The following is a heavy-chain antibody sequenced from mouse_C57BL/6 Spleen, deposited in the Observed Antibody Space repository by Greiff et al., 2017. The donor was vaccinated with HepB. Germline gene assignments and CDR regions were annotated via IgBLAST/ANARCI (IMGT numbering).Heavy chain of an antibody. CDR1: GYTFTDYE. V-gene: IGHV1-15*01. Sequence: QVQLQQSGAELVRPGASVTLSCKASGYTFTDYEMHWVKQTPVHGLEWIGAIDPETGGTAYNQKFKGKAILTADKSSSTAYMELRSLTSEDSAVYYCTNYHSDWYFDVGGTGTTVTVSS. CDR3: TNYHSDWYFDV. CDR2: IDPETGGT. D-gene: IGHD6-1*01. J-gene: IGHJ1*03.